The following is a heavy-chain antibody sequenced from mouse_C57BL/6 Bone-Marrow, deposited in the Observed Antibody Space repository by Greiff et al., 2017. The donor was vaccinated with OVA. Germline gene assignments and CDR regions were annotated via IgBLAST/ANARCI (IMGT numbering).Heavy chain of an antibody. J-gene: IGHJ4*01. CDR2: IYPRSGNT. D-gene: IGHD2-3*01. V-gene: IGHV1-81*01. CDR1: GYTFTSYG. Sequence: HVQLQQSGAELARPGASVKLSCKASGYTFTSYGISWVKQRTGQGLEWIGEIYPRSGNTYYNEKFKGKATLTADKSSSTAYMELRSLTSEDSAVYFCARALWLLPHYYAMDYWGQGTSVTVSS. CDR3: ARALWLLPHYYAMDY.